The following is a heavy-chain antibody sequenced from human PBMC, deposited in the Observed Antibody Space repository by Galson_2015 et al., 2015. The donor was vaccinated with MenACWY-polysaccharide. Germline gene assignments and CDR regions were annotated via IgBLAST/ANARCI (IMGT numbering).Heavy chain of an antibody. Sequence: SLRLSCAPSGFSFSNFAMNWVRQAPGKGLEWVSSISGSGGSTYYADSVKDRFTVSRDNSKNTLYLQMNSLRAEDTAVYYCAKDRDWGFYYYGMDVWGQGTTVTVSS. CDR1: GFSFSNFA. CDR2: ISGSGGST. D-gene: IGHD3-16*01. V-gene: IGHV3-23*01. J-gene: IGHJ6*02. CDR3: AKDRDWGFYYYGMDV.